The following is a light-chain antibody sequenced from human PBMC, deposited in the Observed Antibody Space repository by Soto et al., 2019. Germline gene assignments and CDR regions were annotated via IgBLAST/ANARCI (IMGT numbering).Light chain of an antibody. Sequence: EIVLTQSPATLSLSPGERATLSCRASQSVSHYLAWYQQKPGQSPRLLIYDASNRATGIPARFSGSGSGTEFTLTISSLQSEDFAVYYCQQYGNWPLTFGGGTKVAIK. V-gene: IGKV3-11*01. CDR2: DAS. CDR3: QQYGNWPLT. J-gene: IGKJ4*01. CDR1: QSVSHY.